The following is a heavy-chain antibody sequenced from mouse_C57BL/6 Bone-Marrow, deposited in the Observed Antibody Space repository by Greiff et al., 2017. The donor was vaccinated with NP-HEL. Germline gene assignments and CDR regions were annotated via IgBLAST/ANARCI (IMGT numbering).Heavy chain of an antibody. J-gene: IGHJ1*03. D-gene: IGHD2-5*01. Sequence: EVMLVESGGGLVQPGGSLKLSCAASGFTFSDYYMYWVRQTPEKRLEWVAYISNGGGSTYYPDTVKGRFTISRDNAKNTLYLQMSRLKSEDTAMYYCARHAYSNYMWWYFDVWGTGTTVTVSS. CDR1: GFTFSDYY. V-gene: IGHV5-12*01. CDR3: ARHAYSNYMWWYFDV. CDR2: ISNGGGST.